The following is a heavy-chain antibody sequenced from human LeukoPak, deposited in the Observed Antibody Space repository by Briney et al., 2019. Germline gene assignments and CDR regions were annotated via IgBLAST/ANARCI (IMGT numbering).Heavy chain of an antibody. CDR1: GYTFTGYY. Sequence: ASVKVTCKASGYTFTGYYMHWVRQAPGQGLEWMGRINPNSSGTNYAQKFQDRVTMNRDTSISTAYMELSRLRSDDTAVYYCARSTMTTVTTQEFDYWGQGTLVTVSS. CDR3: ARSTMTTVTTQEFDY. V-gene: IGHV1-2*06. J-gene: IGHJ4*02. CDR2: INPNSSGT. D-gene: IGHD4-17*01.